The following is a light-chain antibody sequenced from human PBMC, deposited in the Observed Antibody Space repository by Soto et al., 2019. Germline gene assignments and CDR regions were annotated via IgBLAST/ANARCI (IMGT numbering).Light chain of an antibody. V-gene: IGLV1-40*01. J-gene: IGLJ7*01. Sequence: QSVLTQPPSVSGAPGQRVTISCTGSSSNIGAGYDVHWYQQLPGTAPKLLIYGNSNRPSGVPDRFSGSKSGTSASLAITGLQAEDEADYYCQSHDSSLSGSVFGGGTQLTV. CDR1: SSNIGAGYD. CDR3: QSHDSSLSGSV. CDR2: GNS.